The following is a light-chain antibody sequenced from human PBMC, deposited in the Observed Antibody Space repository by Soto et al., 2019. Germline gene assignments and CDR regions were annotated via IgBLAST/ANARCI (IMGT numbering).Light chain of an antibody. CDR3: SSYSSSSTLFV. J-gene: IGLJ1*01. Sequence: QSALTQPASVSGSPGQSITISCTGSSSDVGAYKYVSWYQQHPGKAPKVMIYEVSNRPSGVSNRFSGSKSGNTASLTISGLQAEVEADYFCSSYSSSSTLFVFGTGTKVTVL. V-gene: IGLV2-14*01. CDR2: EVS. CDR1: SSDVGAYKY.